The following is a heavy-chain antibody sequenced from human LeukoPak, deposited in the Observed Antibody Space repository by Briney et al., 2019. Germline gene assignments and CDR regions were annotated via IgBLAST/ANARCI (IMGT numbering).Heavy chain of an antibody. CDR2: INHSGST. D-gene: IGHD3-10*01. Sequence: SETLSLTCTVSGGSISSYYWSWIRQPPGKGLEWIGEINHSGSTNYNPSLKSRVTISVDTSKNQFSLKLSSVTAADTAVYYCARGRWYYYGSGSHYFDYWGQGTLVTVSS. V-gene: IGHV4-34*01. J-gene: IGHJ4*02. CDR3: ARGRWYYYGSGSHYFDY. CDR1: GGSISSYY.